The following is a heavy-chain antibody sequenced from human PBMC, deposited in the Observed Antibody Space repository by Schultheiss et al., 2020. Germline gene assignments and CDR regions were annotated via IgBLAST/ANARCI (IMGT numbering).Heavy chain of an antibody. Sequence: ASVKVSCKASGYTFTSYYMHWVRQAPGQALEWMRWSNADNGDTKYEQQFQGRVTITADTSARTAYMELRSLRSDDTAVYYCARLVGATSKFDYWGQGTLVTVSS. CDR3: ARLVGATSKFDY. CDR1: GYTFTSYY. CDR2: SNADNGDT. V-gene: IGHV1-18*04. D-gene: IGHD1-26*01. J-gene: IGHJ4*02.